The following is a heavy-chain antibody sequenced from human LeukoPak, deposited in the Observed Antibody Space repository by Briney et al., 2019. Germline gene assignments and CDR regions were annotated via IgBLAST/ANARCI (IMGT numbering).Heavy chain of an antibody. J-gene: IGHJ4*02. Sequence: AGGSLRLSCAASGFTLTSYEMNWVRLAPGKGLEWISYISRTGNSIYYADSVKGRFTVSRDSAKNSLYLQMNSLRAEDTAVYYCARGPYSSNWYVDYWGQGTLVT. CDR1: GFTLTSYE. D-gene: IGHD6-13*01. V-gene: IGHV3-48*03. CDR3: ARGPYSSNWYVDY. CDR2: ISRTGNSI.